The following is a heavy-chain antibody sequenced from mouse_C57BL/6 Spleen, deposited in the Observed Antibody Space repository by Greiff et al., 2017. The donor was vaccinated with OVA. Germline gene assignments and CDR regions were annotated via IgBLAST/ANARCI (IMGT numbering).Heavy chain of an antibody. J-gene: IGHJ2*01. V-gene: IGHV14-4*01. CDR2: IDPENGDT. CDR1: GFNIKDDY. Sequence: EVQLQESGAELVRPGASVKLSCTASGFNIKDDYMHWVKQRPEQGLEWIGWIDPENGDTEYASKVQGKATITADTSSNTAYLQLSSLTSEDTAVYYCTTPDGYEGYFDYWGQGTTLTVSS. CDR3: TTPDGYEGYFDY. D-gene: IGHD2-2*01.